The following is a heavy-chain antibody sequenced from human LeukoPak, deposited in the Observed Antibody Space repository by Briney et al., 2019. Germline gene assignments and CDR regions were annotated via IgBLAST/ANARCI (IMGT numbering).Heavy chain of an antibody. CDR2: IRGNGET. V-gene: IGHV3-23*01. Sequence: GGSLRLSCAASGLSFSSFAMSWVRQGPTTGLEWVSSIRGNGETFYADSVKGRFTLSSDSSRNTVYFQLNSLRAEDTAVYYCAKEVPTYYYDSSGYFDYWGQGTLVTVSS. D-gene: IGHD3-22*01. CDR1: GLSFSSFA. J-gene: IGHJ4*02. CDR3: AKEVPTYYYDSSGYFDY.